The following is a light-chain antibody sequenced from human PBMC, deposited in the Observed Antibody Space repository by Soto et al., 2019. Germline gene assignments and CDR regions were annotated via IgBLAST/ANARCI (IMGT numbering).Light chain of an antibody. V-gene: IGKV1-39*01. CDR1: QSISSY. CDR3: QQSSSTPLFT. J-gene: IGKJ3*01. CDR2: AAS. Sequence: DIQMTQSPPSLSASVGDRVTITCRASQSISSYLNWYQQKPGKAPKFLIYAASSLQSGVPSRFSGSGSGTDFTLTISSLQPEDFATYYCQQSSSTPLFTFGPGTKVDIK.